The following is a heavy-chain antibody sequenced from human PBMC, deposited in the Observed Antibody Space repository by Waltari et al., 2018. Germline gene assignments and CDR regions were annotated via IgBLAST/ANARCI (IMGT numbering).Heavy chain of an antibody. CDR1: GFTFDDYA. V-gene: IGHV3-9*01. J-gene: IGHJ4*02. Sequence: EIQLVQSGRGSVQPGKSLTLSCAASGFTFDDYAMQWVRQVPGRGMEWVSSISWNSGRIKYADSVKGRFTISRDNAKTSVYMQMNSLKIEDTAVYYCAKELRSLERGFDLWGQGTPVIVSS. CDR3: AKELRSLERGFDL. CDR2: ISWNSGRI. D-gene: IGHD3-3*01.